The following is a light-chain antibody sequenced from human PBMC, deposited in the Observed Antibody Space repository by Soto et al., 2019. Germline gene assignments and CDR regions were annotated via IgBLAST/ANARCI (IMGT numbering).Light chain of an antibody. V-gene: IGLV2-14*01. CDR2: DVS. J-gene: IGLJ1*01. Sequence: QSVLTQPASMSGSPGQSVTISCAGTSNDIGGYNYVSWYQHHPGTAPKLIIYDVSSRPSGVSHRFSGSKSGNTASLTISGLQAEDEADYYCSSISVASPLFGTGTKVTVL. CDR1: SNDIGGYNY. CDR3: SSISVASPL.